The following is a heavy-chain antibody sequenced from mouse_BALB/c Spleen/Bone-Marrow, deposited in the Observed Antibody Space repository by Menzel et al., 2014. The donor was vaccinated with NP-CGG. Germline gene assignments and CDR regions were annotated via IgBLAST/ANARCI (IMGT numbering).Heavy chain of an antibody. V-gene: IGHV7-3*02. CDR2: IRNKANGYTT. D-gene: IGHD1-2*01. CDR3: GREFTSAIQWYFDV. J-gene: IGHJ1*01. Sequence: EVQVVESGGGFVQPGDSLRLSCATSGFTFTDYCMSWVRQPPGKALEWLGFIRNKANGYTTEYSASVKGRFTISRGNSQSFLYLQKNPLRAEDSATDYCGREFTSAIQWYFDVWGAGTTVTVSS. CDR1: GFTFTDYC.